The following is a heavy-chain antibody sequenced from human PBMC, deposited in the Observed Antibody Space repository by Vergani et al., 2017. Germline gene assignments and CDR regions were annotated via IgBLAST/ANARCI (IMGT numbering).Heavy chain of an antibody. V-gene: IGHV4-61*10. CDR1: GGSVSSGSYY. CDR3: ARSVTYYYGSGSYL. Sequence: QVQLPESGPGLVKPSETLSLTCTVSGGSVSSGSYYWSWIRQPAGKGLEWIGYIYYSGSTNYNPSLKSRVTISVDTSKNQFSLKLSSVTAADTAVYYCARSVTYYYGSGSYLWGQGTLVTVSS. J-gene: IGHJ4*02. CDR2: IYYSGST. D-gene: IGHD3-10*01.